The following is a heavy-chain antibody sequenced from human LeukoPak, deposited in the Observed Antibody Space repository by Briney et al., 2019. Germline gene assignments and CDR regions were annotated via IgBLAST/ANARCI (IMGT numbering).Heavy chain of an antibody. D-gene: IGHD3-10*01. Sequence: PSETLSLTCAVYGGSFSGYYWSWIRQPPGKGLEWIGEINHSGSTNYNPSLKSRVTISVDTSKSQFSLKLSSVTAADTAVYYCARAAILWFGELFLGFDPWGQGTLVTVSS. CDR3: ARAAILWFGELFLGFDP. CDR1: GGSFSGYY. V-gene: IGHV4-34*01. CDR2: INHSGST. J-gene: IGHJ5*02.